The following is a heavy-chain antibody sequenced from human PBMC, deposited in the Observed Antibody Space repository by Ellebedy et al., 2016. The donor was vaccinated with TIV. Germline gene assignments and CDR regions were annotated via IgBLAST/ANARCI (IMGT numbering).Heavy chain of an antibody. CDR2: ISGSGGST. J-gene: IGHJ4*02. V-gene: IGHV3-23*01. CDR3: AKIPLAYYYDSSGYFDDY. CDR1: GFTFSSYA. D-gene: IGHD3-22*01. Sequence: PGGSLRLSCAASGFTFSSYAMSWVRQAPGKGLEWVSAISGSGGSTYYADTVKGRFTIARDNSKNTLYLQMNSLRAEDTAVYYCAKIPLAYYYDSSGYFDDYWGQGTLVTVSS.